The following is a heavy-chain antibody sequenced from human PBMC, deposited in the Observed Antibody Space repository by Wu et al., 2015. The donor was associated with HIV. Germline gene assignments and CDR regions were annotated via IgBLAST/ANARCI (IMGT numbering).Heavy chain of an antibody. CDR3: ARDPTHIVVVPAALFDP. J-gene: IGHJ5*02. D-gene: IGHD2-2*01. CDR2: INPNTGAT. V-gene: IGHV1-2*02. CDR1: GYTFSDYY. Sequence: QVHLMQSGSEVKKPGASMKVSCKASGYTFSDYYIQWVRQVPGQGLEWMGWINPNTGATNYAQKFEDRVSMTRETSITTAYMELRSLRSDDTAVYYCARDPTHIVVVPAALFDPWGQGTLVTVSS.